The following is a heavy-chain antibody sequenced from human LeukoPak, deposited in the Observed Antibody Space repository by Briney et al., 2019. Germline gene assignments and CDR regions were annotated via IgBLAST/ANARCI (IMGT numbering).Heavy chain of an antibody. J-gene: IGHJ2*01. CDR3: GRGGGGYSWYFDL. D-gene: IGHD5-12*01. CDR2: IYYSGRT. V-gene: IGHV4-31*03. CDR1: GGSISSGGYY. Sequence: PSQTLCLSCTVSGGSISSGGYYWSWIRQHPGKGLEWIGYIYYSGRTYYTPSLKNRLTISVATSKNQFSLRRSSVTAVDPAVYFWGRGGGGYSWYFDLWGRGTLVTVSS.